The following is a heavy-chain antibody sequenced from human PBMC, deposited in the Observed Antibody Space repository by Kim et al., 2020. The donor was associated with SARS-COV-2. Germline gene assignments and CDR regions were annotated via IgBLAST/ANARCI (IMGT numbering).Heavy chain of an antibody. J-gene: IGHJ6*02. CDR1: GFTFSSYS. CDR2: ISSSSSTI. D-gene: IGHD3-22*01. CDR3: ARDGGYYYDSSGDYYYYGMDV. Sequence: GGSLRLSCAASGFTFSSYSMNWVRQAPGKGLEWVSYISSSSSTIYYADSVKGRFTISRDNAKNSLYLQMNSLRDEDTAVYYCARDGGYYYDSSGDYYYYGMDVWGQGTTVTVSS. V-gene: IGHV3-48*02.